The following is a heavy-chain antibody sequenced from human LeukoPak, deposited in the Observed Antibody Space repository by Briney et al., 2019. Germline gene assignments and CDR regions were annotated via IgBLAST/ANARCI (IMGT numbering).Heavy chain of an antibody. CDR2: ISGSGGST. CDR3: AKAPLYDSFSYYYYMDV. D-gene: IGHD3-3*01. V-gene: IGHV3-23*01. J-gene: IGHJ6*03. Sequence: GGSLRLSCAASGFSFSSYAMSWVRQAPGKGLEWVSAISGSGGSTYYADSVKGRFTISRDNSKNTLYLQMNSLRAEDPAVYYCAKAPLYDSFSYYYYMDVWGKGTTVTVSS. CDR1: GFSFSSYA.